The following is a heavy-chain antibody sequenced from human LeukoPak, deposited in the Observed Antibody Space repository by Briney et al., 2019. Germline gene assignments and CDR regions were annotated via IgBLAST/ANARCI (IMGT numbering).Heavy chain of an antibody. CDR3: ARARGSGWPPPLYYFDY. J-gene: IGHJ4*02. CDR1: GYTFTSYD. V-gene: IGHV1-8*01. CDR2: MNPNSGNT. D-gene: IGHD6-19*01. Sequence: ASVKVSCKASGYTFTSYDINWVRQATGQGLEWMGWMNPNSGNTGYAQKFQGRVTMTRNTSISTAYMELSSLRSEDTAVYYCARARGSGWPPPLYYFDYWGQGTLVTVSS.